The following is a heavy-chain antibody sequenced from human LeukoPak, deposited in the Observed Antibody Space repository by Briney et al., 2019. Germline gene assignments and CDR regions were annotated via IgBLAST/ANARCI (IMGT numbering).Heavy chain of an antibody. V-gene: IGHV4-39*01. D-gene: IGHD6-19*01. J-gene: IGHJ5*02. CDR3: ARRSTVAGRGRFDP. CDR1: GGSIRSTSYY. CDR2: VHHSGST. Sequence: SETLSLTCTVSGGSIRSTSYYWDWIRQPPGKRLEWLGSVHHSGSTYDNPSLKSRVTISVDTSKNQFSLKLISVTAADTAVYYCARRSTVAGRGRFDPWGQGTLVTVSS.